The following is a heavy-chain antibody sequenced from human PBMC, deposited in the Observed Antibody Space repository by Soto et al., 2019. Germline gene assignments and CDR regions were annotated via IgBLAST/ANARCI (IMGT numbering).Heavy chain of an antibody. CDR2: IWYDGSNK. CDR1: GFTFSSYG. D-gene: IGHD3-9*01. Sequence: GGSLRLSCAASGFTFSSYGMHWVRQAPGKGLEWVAVIWYDGSNKYYADSVKGRFTISRDNSKNTLYLQMNSLRAEDTAVYYCARDSPYYDILTGYSMMSWGQGT. J-gene: IGHJ5*02. V-gene: IGHV3-33*01. CDR3: ARDSPYYDILTGYSMMS.